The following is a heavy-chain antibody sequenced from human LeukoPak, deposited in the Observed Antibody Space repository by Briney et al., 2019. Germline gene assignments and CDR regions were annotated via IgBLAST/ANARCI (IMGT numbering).Heavy chain of an antibody. D-gene: IGHD1-26*01. CDR1: GFTFSSYS. CDR2: ISSSSYI. CDR3: ARASGSYWYYFDY. J-gene: IGHJ4*02. V-gene: IGHV3-21*01. Sequence: GGSLRLSCAASGFTFSSYSMNWVRQAPGKGLEWVSSISSSSYIYYADSVKGRFTISRDNAKNSLYLQMNSLRAEDTAVYYCARASGSYWYYFDYWGQGTLVTVPS.